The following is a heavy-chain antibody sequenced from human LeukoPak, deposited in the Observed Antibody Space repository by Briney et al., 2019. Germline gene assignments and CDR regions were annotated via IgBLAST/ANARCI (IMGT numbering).Heavy chain of an antibody. V-gene: IGHV4-34*01. J-gene: IGHJ4*02. CDR1: GGSLSGYY. CDR3: ARGNWGLFDY. CDR2: INHSGST. D-gene: IGHD7-27*01. Sequence: SETLSLTCAVYGGSLSGYYWSWIRQPPGKGLEWIGEINHSGSTNYNPSLKSRVTIPVDTSKNQFSLKLSSVTAADTAVYYCARGNWGLFDYWGQGTLVTVSS.